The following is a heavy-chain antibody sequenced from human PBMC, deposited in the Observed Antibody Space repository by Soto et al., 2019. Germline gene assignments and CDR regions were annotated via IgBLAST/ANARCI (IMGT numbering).Heavy chain of an antibody. CDR1: GFTFINYA. Sequence: EVQVLESGGGLVQPGGSLRLSCAGSGFTFINYAMNWVRQAPGKGLEWASSISGGGDAAFFPDSVRGRFTISRDNAKNTVTLQMNSLGVDDTAVYYCARKILGSTTRPNYWYFDLWGRCTLVTVSS. J-gene: IGHJ2*01. V-gene: IGHV3-23*01. CDR3: ARKILGSTTRPNYWYFDL. CDR2: ISGGGDAA. D-gene: IGHD7-27*01.